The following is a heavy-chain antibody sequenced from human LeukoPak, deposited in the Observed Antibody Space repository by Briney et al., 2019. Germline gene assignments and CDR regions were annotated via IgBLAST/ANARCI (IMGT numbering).Heavy chain of an antibody. CDR3: ARAALRTPLTYFDY. D-gene: IGHD5-12*01. J-gene: IGHJ4*02. CDR2: IYYSGNT. V-gene: IGHV4-39*07. CDR1: GGPISSSSYY. Sequence: SETLSLTCTVSGGPISSSSYYWGWIRQPPGKGLEWIGSIYYSGNTYYNPSLKSRVTISVDTSKNQFSLKLTSVTAADTAVYYCARAALRTPLTYFDYWGQGTLVTVSS.